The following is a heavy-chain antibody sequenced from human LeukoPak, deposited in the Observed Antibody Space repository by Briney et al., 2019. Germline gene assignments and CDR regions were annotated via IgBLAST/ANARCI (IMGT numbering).Heavy chain of an antibody. D-gene: IGHD1-26*01. CDR1: GFAFSTFA. Sequence: GGSLRLSCAASGFAFSTFAMSWVRQAPGKGLDWVSSISGSGGSTYYADSVKGRFTISRDSSKNTLYLQMNSLRDEDTAVYYCAKGVGTNKGGYYFDCWGQGTPVTVSS. CDR2: ISGSGGST. CDR3: AKGVGTNKGGYYFDC. V-gene: IGHV3-23*01. J-gene: IGHJ4*02.